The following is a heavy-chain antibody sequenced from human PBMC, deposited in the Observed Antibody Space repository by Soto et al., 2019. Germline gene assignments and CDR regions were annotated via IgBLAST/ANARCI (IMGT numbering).Heavy chain of an antibody. D-gene: IGHD2-2*01. J-gene: IGHJ6*02. V-gene: IGHV1-2*04. Sequence: ASVKVSCKASGYTFTGYYMHWVRQAPGQGLEWMGWINPNSGGTNYAQKFQGWVTMTRDTSISTAYMELSRLRSDDTAVYYCARTRIGYCSSTSCYERSGNYGMDVWGQGTTVTVSS. CDR1: GYTFTGYY. CDR2: INPNSGGT. CDR3: ARTRIGYCSSTSCYERSGNYGMDV.